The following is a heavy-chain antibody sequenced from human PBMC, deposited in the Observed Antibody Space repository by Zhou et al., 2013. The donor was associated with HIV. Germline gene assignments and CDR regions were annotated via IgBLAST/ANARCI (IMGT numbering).Heavy chain of an antibody. CDR2: INPISRGT. J-gene: IGHJ4*02. CDR1: GYTFSNYY. CDR3: ARTTLYDRTGSYYGFDY. D-gene: IGHD3-22*01. Sequence: QVQLVQSGPEVKKPGASVSVSCKAFGYTFSNYYMHWVRQAPGQGPEWMGMINPISRGTVYAQKFQGRVTMTGDTSTTTVYMEMSSLRSEDTAMYYCARTTLYDRTGSYYGFDYWGQGTLVTVSS. V-gene: IGHV1-46*01.